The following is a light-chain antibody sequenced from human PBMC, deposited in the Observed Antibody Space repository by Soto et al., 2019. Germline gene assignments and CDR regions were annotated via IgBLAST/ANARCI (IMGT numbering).Light chain of an antibody. CDR1: SSDVGGFNY. J-gene: IGLJ2*01. V-gene: IGLV2-14*03. CDR2: DVS. Sequence: QYALTQPASVSGSPGQSITISCTGTSSDVGGFNYVSWYQHHPGKAPKLMIYDVSNRPSGVSNRFSGSKSVNTAALTISGLQAEDEGDYYCSSHTSSSTLVVFGGGTKGTVL. CDR3: SSHTSSSTLVV.